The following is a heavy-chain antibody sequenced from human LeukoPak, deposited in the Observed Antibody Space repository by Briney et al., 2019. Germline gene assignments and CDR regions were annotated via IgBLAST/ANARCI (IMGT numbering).Heavy chain of an antibody. CDR2: ISSRGDST. D-gene: IGHD6-19*01. J-gene: IGHJ4*02. Sequence: GGSLRLSCAASGFIFSNYAMSWVRQVPGRGLEWVSTISSRGDSTYVADSVKGRFTISRDNSKDSLYLQMNTVRAEDTAVYYCVKGPRPDITVAHTVENWGQGTLVTVSS. V-gene: IGHV3-23*01. CDR1: GFIFSNYA. CDR3: VKGPRPDITVAHTVEN.